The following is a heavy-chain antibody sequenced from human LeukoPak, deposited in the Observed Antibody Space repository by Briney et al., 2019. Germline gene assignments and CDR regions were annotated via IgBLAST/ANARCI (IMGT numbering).Heavy chain of an antibody. Sequence: SETLSLTCTVSGGSISSYYWSWIRQPAGKGLEWIGRIYTSGSTNYNPSLKSRVTMSVDTSKNQFSLELSSVTAADTAVYYCASSTNDFWSGYYSSYYFDYWGQGTLVTVSS. J-gene: IGHJ4*02. V-gene: IGHV4-4*07. D-gene: IGHD3-3*01. CDR2: IYTSGST. CDR3: ASSTNDFWSGYYSSYYFDY. CDR1: GGSISSYY.